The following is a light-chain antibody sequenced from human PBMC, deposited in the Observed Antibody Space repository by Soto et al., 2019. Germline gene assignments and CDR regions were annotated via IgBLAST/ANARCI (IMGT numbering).Light chain of an antibody. CDR1: QSVTSNY. J-gene: IGKJ1*01. V-gene: IGKV3-20*01. Sequence: EIVLTQSPGTLSVSPGERAALSCKASQSVTSNYLAWYQQRPGQAPRLLIYASNRRATGSPDRVTGSGSGTDFNLTISSLEPEDSALYYGQQYAGAPWTGGQETRVEIK. CDR3: QQYAGAPWT. CDR2: ASN.